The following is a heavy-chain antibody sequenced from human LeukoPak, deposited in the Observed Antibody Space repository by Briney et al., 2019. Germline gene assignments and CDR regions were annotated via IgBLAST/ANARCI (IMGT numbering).Heavy chain of an antibody. CDR1: GYTFSSYY. CDR3: AKGGNGLDPHYLY. CDR2: INPSISST. D-gene: IGHD1-26*01. Sequence: EASVKVSCKASGYTFSSYYMHWVRQAPGQGLEWMGVINPSISSTTYAQKFQGRVTVTWDTSTSTVYMELSSLRSDDTAVYYCAKGGNGLDPHYLYWGQGTLVTVSS. J-gene: IGHJ4*02. V-gene: IGHV1-46*01.